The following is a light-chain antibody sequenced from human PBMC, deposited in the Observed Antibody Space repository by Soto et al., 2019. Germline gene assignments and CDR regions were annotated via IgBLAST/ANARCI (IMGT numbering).Light chain of an antibody. CDR1: QSILSTSNNKNY. J-gene: IGKJ1*01. CDR3: QQYYSAPWT. CDR2: WAS. Sequence: VMTQSPDSLAVSLGERATINCKSSQSILSTSNNKNYLAWYQQKPGQPPKLIIYWASTWDSGVPDRFSGSGSGTDFTLTISRLQAEDVAVYYCQQYYSAPWTFGQGTKVEI. V-gene: IGKV4-1*01.